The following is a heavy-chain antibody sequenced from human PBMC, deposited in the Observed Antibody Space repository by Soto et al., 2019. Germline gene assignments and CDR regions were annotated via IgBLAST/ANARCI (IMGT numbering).Heavy chain of an antibody. Sequence: EVQLVESGGGLVQPGGSLRLSCAASGFTVSSNYMSWVRQAPGKGLEWVSVIYSGGSTYYAVSVKGRFTISRHNSKNTLYLQMNGLRAEDTAVYYCARDRSGYDYDAFDIWGEGTMVTVSS. V-gene: IGHV3-53*04. J-gene: IGHJ3*02. D-gene: IGHD5-12*01. CDR3: ARDRSGYDYDAFDI. CDR1: GFTVSSNY. CDR2: IYSGGST.